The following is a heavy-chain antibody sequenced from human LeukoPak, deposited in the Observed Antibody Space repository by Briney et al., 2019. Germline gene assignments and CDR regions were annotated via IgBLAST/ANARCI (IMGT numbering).Heavy chain of an antibody. CDR2: ISWNSGSI. D-gene: IGHD6-19*01. J-gene: IGHJ6*02. CDR1: GFTFDDYA. Sequence: GRSLRLSCGASGFTFDDYAMHWVRQAPGKGLEWVSGISWNSGSIGYADSVKGRFTISRDNAKNSLYLQMNSLRAEDTALYYCAKDVVAGTHYYYGMDVWGQGTTVTVSS. V-gene: IGHV3-9*01. CDR3: AKDVVAGTHYYYGMDV.